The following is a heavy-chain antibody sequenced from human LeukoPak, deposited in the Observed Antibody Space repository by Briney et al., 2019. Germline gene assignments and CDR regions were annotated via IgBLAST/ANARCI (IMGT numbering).Heavy chain of an antibody. CDR2: INHSGST. J-gene: IGHJ4*02. V-gene: IGHV4-34*01. Sequence: PSETLSLTCAVYGGSFSGYYWSWIRQPPGKGLEWIGEINHSGSTNYNPPLKSRVTISVDTSKNQFSLKLSSVTAADTAVYYCAREHYGSGSYWVYYFDYWGQGTLVTVSS. D-gene: IGHD3-10*01. CDR3: AREHYGSGSYWVYYFDY. CDR1: GGSFSGYY.